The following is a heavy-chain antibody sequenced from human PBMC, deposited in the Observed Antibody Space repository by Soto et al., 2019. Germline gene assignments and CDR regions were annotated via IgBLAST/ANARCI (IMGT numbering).Heavy chain of an antibody. D-gene: IGHD1-1*01. Sequence: QVQLVQSGAEVKKPGSSVRVSCKASGDSFSKYTVNWVRQAPRQGLEWVGGVIPRFGTTNFAPTIQGRVTITADQSMDTAYTELSRRRSADTALFYWPRGRGLYNSGRSQLDSWGQGTLVILSS. CDR3: PRGRGLYNSGRSQLDS. J-gene: IGHJ4*02. CDR1: GDSFSKYT. CDR2: VIPRFGTT. V-gene: IGHV1-69*01.